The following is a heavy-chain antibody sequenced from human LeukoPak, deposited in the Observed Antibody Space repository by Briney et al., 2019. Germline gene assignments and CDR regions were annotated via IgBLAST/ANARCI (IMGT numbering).Heavy chain of an antibody. D-gene: IGHD6-13*01. Sequence: GASVKVSCKASGYTFTSYDINWVRQATGQGLEWMGWMNPNSGNTGYAQKFQGRVTVTWNTSISTAYMELSGLRSEDTAVYYCASLSRTPVASPLGQLVLEAWSDAFDIWGQGTMVTVSS. J-gene: IGHJ3*02. CDR1: GYTFTSYD. V-gene: IGHV1-8*03. CDR3: ASLSRTPVASPLGQLVLEAWSDAFDI. CDR2: MNPNSGNT.